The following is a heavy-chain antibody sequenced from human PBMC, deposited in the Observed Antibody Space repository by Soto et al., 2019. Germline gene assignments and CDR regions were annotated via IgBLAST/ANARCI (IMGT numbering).Heavy chain of an antibody. CDR3: ERLTSIAEGWFDT. CDR2: IYYNGNT. CDR1: GGSISPYY. V-gene: IGHV4-59*08. Sequence: QVQLQESGPGLVKSSETLSLTCTVSGGSISPYYWNWIRQSPEKGLEWIGYIYYNGNTNYNPSLKKRVTISIDTSKNQLSLKLTDVSAADTDVYYSERLTSIAEGWFDTWGHGTLLSASS. J-gene: IGHJ5*01. D-gene: IGHD3-16*02.